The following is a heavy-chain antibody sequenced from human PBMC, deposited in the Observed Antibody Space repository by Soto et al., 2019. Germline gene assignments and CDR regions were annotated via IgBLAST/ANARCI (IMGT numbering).Heavy chain of an antibody. V-gene: IGHV3-23*01. CDR3: AKDGLITAAGASYFQH. Sequence: GGSLRLSCAASGFTFSSYAMNWVRQAPGKGLDWVSTISGGGGSTYYADSVKGRFTISRDNSKNTLYLQMNSLRAEDTAIYYCAKDGLITAAGASYFQHWGQGTLVTVS. CDR2: ISGGGGST. J-gene: IGHJ1*01. D-gene: IGHD6-13*01. CDR1: GFTFSSYA.